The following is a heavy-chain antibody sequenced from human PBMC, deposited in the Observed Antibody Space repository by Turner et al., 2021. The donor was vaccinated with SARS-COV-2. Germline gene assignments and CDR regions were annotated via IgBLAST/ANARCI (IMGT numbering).Heavy chain of an antibody. V-gene: IGHV3-53*02. Sequence: EVQLVETGGGLIQPGGSLRLSCAASGFTDSSNYMSWVRQAPGKGLEWVSVIYSGGSTFYADSVKGRFTISRDNSKNTLYLQMNSLRAEDTAVYYCARDWGEYYFDYWGQGTLVTVSS. D-gene: IGHD3-16*01. J-gene: IGHJ4*02. CDR3: ARDWGEYYFDY. CDR1: GFTDSSNY. CDR2: IYSGGST.